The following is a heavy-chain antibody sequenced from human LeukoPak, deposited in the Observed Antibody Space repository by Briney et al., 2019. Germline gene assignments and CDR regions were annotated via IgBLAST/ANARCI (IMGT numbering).Heavy chain of an antibody. CDR3: ARGLAAAGFRGFDP. Sequence: SVKVSCKASGYTFTGYYMHWVRQAPGQGLEWMGGIIPIFGTANYAQRFQGRVTITADESTSTAYMELSSLRSEDTAVYYCARGLAAAGFRGFDPWGQGTLVTVSS. CDR1: GYTFTGYY. CDR2: IIPIFGTA. D-gene: IGHD6-13*01. J-gene: IGHJ5*02. V-gene: IGHV1-69*13.